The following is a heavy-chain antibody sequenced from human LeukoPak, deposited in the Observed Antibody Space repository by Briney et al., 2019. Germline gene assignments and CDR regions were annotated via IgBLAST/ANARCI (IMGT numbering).Heavy chain of an antibody. CDR2: ISYDGSNK. V-gene: IGHV3-30-3*01. Sequence: PGGSLRLSCAASGFTFSSYAMHWVRQAPGKGLEWVAVISYDGSNKYYADSVKGRFTIYRDNSKNTLYLQMNSLRAEDTAVYYCARAQYSGYDFFDYWGQGTLVTVSS. D-gene: IGHD5-12*01. J-gene: IGHJ4*02. CDR1: GFTFSSYA. CDR3: ARAQYSGYDFFDY.